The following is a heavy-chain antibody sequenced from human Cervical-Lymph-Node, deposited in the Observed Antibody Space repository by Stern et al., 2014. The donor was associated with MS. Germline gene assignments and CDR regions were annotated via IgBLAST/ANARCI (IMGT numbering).Heavy chain of an antibody. D-gene: IGHD3-16*01. CDR2: VHYSGSP. V-gene: IGHV4-31*03. CDR1: GGSISSGRYY. J-gene: IGHJ4*02. CDR3: ARSDRLWGSFDY. Sequence: VQLVESGPGLVKPSQTLSLTCTVSGGSISSGRYYWSWIRQHPGKGLEWIGYVHYSGSPYYNPSLQSRVTISVDTSKNQFSLKLSSVTAADTALYYCARSDRLWGSFDYWGQGTLVTVSS.